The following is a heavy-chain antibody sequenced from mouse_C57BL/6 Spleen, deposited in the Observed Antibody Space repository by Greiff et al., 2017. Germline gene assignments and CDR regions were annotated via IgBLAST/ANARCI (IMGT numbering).Heavy chain of an antibody. CDR3: ARGYYGTLAY. CDR2: IWSGGST. CDR1: GFSLTSYG. J-gene: IGHJ3*01. Sequence: QVQLQQSGPGLVQPSQSLSITCTVSGFSLTSYGVHWVRQSPGKGLEWLGVIWSGGSTDYNAAFISRLSISKDNSTSQVFFKMNSLQADDTAIYYCARGYYGTLAYWGQGTLVTVSA. D-gene: IGHD1-1*01. V-gene: IGHV2-2*01.